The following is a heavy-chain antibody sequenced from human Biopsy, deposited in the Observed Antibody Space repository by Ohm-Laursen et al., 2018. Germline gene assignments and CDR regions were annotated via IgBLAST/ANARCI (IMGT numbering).Heavy chain of an antibody. V-gene: IGHV4-4*07. D-gene: IGHD6-13*01. CDR1: GASMTGYF. CDR2: IYTIGDT. CDR3: ARDSSSWYRHYYYAMDV. Sequence: SETLSLTCTVSGASMTGYFWTWVRQPAGKGLEWIGHIYTIGDTTYNPSLESRVTMSLDTSKNQFSLKMTSLTAADTAVYYCARDSSSWYRHYYYAMDVWGQGTTVTVSS. J-gene: IGHJ6*02.